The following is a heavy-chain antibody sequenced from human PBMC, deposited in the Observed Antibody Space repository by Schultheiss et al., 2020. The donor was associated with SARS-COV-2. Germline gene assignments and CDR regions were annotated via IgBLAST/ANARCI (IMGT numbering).Heavy chain of an antibody. V-gene: IGHV1-46*01. J-gene: IGHJ4*02. CDR2: INPSGGST. CDR1: GYTFTGYY. Sequence: ASVKVSCKASGYTFTGYYMHWVRQAPGQGLEWMGIINPSGGSTSYAQKFQGRVTMTTDTSTSTAYMELRSLRSDDTAVYYCARSHLVPSPDYWGQGTLVTVSS. CDR3: ARSHLVPSPDY. D-gene: IGHD2-2*01.